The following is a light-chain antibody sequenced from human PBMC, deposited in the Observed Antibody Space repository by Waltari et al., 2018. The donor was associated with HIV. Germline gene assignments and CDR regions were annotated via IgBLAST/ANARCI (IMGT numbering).Light chain of an antibody. CDR1: QSLSKTS. J-gene: IGKJ3*01. Sequence: EIVLTQSPGTLSLSPGERATLSCRASQSLSKTSLAWYQQKPGQAPRLLVYGASSRATGIPDRFSGSGSGTDFTLTISGLEPEDFAVYYCQQFDDSPFTFGPGTKVDIK. V-gene: IGKV3-20*01. CDR2: GAS. CDR3: QQFDDSPFT.